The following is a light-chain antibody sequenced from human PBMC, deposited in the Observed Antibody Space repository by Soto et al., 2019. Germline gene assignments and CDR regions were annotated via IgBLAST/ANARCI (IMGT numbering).Light chain of an antibody. V-gene: IGKV3-20*01. CDR2: GAS. Sequence: EIVMAQSPATLSLSPGERATLSCRASQSVRSRYLAWYQQKPGQAPRLLIYGASNRATGIPDRFSGSGSGTDFTLTISRLEPEDFAVYYCQQYDNSPLTFGGGTKVDIK. J-gene: IGKJ4*01. CDR3: QQYDNSPLT. CDR1: QSVRSRY.